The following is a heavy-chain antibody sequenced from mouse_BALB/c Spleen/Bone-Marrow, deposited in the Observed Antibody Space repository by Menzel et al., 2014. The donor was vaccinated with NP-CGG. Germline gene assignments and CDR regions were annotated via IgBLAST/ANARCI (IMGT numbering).Heavy chain of an antibody. J-gene: IGHJ2*01. CDR1: GYSFTGYN. CDR2: IDPYYGGT. D-gene: IGHD1-1*01. V-gene: IGHV1-39*01. Sequence: EVQRVESGPELEKPGASVKISCKASGYSFTGYNMNWVKQSNGKSLDWIGNIDPYYGGTSYNQKFKGKATLTVDKSSSTAYMQLKSLTSEDSAVYYCAIFSITTVVKGYWGQGTTLTVSS. CDR3: AIFSITTVVKGY.